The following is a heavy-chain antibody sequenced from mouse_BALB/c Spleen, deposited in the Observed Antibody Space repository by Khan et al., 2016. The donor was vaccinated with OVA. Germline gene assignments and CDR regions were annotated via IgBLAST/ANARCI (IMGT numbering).Heavy chain of an antibody. V-gene: IGHV1-81*01. Sequence: QVQLQQSGPELVKPGASVKMSCKASGYKFTDYVISWVKQRTGQGLEWIGDIYPGSGTTYYNERFEGKATLTADKSSNTAYMQFRSLTSEDSAVYFCARSYDNDGAGFVYWGQGTLVTVSA. J-gene: IGHJ3*01. CDR1: GYKFTDYV. D-gene: IGHD2-4*01. CDR3: ARSYDNDGAGFVY. CDR2: IYPGSGTT.